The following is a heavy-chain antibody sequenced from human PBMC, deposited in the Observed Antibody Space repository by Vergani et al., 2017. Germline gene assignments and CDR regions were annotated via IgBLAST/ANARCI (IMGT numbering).Heavy chain of an antibody. CDR2: ISGSGGST. D-gene: IGHD3-22*01. V-gene: IGHV3-23*01. Sequence: EVQLLESGGGLVQPGGSLRLSCAASGFTFSSYAMSWVRQAPGKGLEWVSAISGSGGSTYYADSVKGRFTISRDNSKNTLYLQMNSLRAEDTAVYYCAKGGRARITMIGVVISDYWGQGTLVTVSS. CDR1: GFTFSSYA. J-gene: IGHJ4*02. CDR3: AKGGRARITMIGVVISDY.